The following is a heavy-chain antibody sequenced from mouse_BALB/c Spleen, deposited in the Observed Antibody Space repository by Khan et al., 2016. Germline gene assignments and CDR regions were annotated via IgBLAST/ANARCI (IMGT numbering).Heavy chain of an antibody. Sequence: VQLQQPGAELVKPGASVKLSCTASGFNIKDTYMHWVKQRPEQGLEWIGRIDPANGNTKYDPKFQGKATITADTSSNTAYLQLSSLTSEDTAVYYCANGDWYFDVWGAGTTVTVSS. CDR3: ANGDWYFDV. J-gene: IGHJ1*01. V-gene: IGHV14-3*02. CDR2: IDPANGNT. CDR1: GFNIKDTY.